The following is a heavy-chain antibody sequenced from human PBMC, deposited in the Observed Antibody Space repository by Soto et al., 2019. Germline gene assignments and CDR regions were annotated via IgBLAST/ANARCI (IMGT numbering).Heavy chain of an antibody. Sequence: PSETLSLTCTVSGGSISSGGYYWSWIRQHPGKGLEWIGYIYYSGSTYYNPSLKSRVTISVDTSKNQFSLKLSSVTAADTAVYYCARDRGIAVEGSGMDVWGQGTTVPVS. CDR3: ARDRGIAVEGSGMDV. V-gene: IGHV4-31*03. D-gene: IGHD6-19*01. J-gene: IGHJ6*02. CDR1: GGSISSGGYY. CDR2: IYYSGST.